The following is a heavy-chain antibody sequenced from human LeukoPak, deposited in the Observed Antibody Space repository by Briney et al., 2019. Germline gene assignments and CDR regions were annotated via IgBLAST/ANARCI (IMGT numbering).Heavy chain of an antibody. D-gene: IGHD3-3*01. CDR2: ISAYNGNT. V-gene: IGHV1-18*01. J-gene: IGHJ4*02. CDR1: GYTFTSYG. CDR3: ARGLGILEWGIDY. Sequence: ASVKVSCKASGYTFTSYGISWVRQAPGQGLEWMGWISAYNGNTNYAQKLQGRVTMTRNTSISTAYMELSSLRSEDTAVYYCARGLGILEWGIDYWGQGTLVTVSS.